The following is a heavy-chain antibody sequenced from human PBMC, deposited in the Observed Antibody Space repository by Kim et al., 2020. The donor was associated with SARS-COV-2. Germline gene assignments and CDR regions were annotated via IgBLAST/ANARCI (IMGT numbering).Heavy chain of an antibody. CDR2: IFGNGEST. CDR3: AKDRTPDGFRSIDF. CDR1: GFTFRIYS. V-gene: IGHV3-23*01. Sequence: GGSLRLSCAASGFTFRIYSMNWVRQAPGKGLEWVASIFGNGESTFYADSVRGRFTIYRDNSKNTLYLQMDTLRADDTAKYYCAKDRTPDGFRSIDFWGQGTLVTVSS. D-gene: IGHD2-2*01. J-gene: IGHJ4*02.